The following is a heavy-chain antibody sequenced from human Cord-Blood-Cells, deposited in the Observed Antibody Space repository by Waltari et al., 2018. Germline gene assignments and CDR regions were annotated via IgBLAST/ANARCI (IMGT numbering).Heavy chain of an antibody. V-gene: IGHV4-4*07. D-gene: IGHD1-26*01. CDR1: GGSISSYY. CDR2: IYTSGST. CDR3: ARERIVGATGWFDP. J-gene: IGHJ5*02. Sequence: QVQLQESGPGLVKPSETLSPTCPVSGGSISSYYWSWIRQPAGKGLEWIGRIYTSGSTNYNPSLKSRVTMSVDTSKNQFSLKLSSVTAADTAVYYCARERIVGATGWFDPWGQGTLVTVSS.